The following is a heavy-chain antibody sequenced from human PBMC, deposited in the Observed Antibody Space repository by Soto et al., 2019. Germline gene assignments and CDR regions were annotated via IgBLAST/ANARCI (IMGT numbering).Heavy chain of an antibody. CDR2: IYHSGST. D-gene: IGHD6-13*01. V-gene: IGHV4-38-2*02. CDR1: GYSISSGYY. Sequence: SETLSLTCAVSGYSISSGYYWGWIRQPPGKGLEWIGSIYHSGSTYYNPSLKSRVTISVDTSKNQFSLKLSSVTAADTAVYYCAREQQLVLFDYWGQGTLVTVSS. CDR3: AREQQLVLFDY. J-gene: IGHJ4*02.